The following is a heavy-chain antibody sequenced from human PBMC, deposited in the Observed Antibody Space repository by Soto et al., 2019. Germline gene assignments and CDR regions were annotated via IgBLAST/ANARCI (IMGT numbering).Heavy chain of an antibody. D-gene: IGHD1-1*01. V-gene: IGHV3-23*01. CDR2: ISGSGGST. CDR3: AKTVSWNSCSTGGYYGMDV. CDR1: GFTFSSYA. J-gene: IGHJ6*02. Sequence: GSLRLACAASGFTFSSYAMSWVRQAPGKGLDWVSAISGSGGSTYYADSVKGRLTIARDNSKNTLYLQMNSLRAEDTAVYYCAKTVSWNSCSTGGYYGMDVWGQGXTVTVSS.